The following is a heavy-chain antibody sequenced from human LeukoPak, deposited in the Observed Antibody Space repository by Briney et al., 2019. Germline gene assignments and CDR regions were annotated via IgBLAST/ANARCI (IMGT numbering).Heavy chain of an antibody. D-gene: IGHD3-10*01. CDR3: ARGASITMVRGVIIAIDY. CDR1: GYTFTGYY. CDR2: INPNSGGT. V-gene: IGHV1-2*02. Sequence: ASVKVSCKASGYTFTGYYMHWVRQAPGQGLEWMGWINPNSGGTNYAQKFQGRVTMTRDTSISTAYMELSRLRSDDTAVHYCARGASITMVRGVIIAIDYWGQGTLVTVSS. J-gene: IGHJ4*02.